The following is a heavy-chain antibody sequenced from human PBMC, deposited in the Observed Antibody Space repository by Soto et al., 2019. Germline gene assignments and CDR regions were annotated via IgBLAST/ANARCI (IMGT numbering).Heavy chain of an antibody. J-gene: IGHJ5*02. V-gene: IGHV4-34*01. D-gene: IGHD4-17*01. CDR3: ARGAVNSWFDP. CDR2: INHSGST. Sequence: XGTLSLTCAVYGGSFSGYYWSWIRQPPGKGLEWIGEINHSGSTNYNPSLKSRVTISVDTSKNQFSLKLSSVTAADTAVYYCARGAVNSWFDPWGQGTLVTVSS. CDR1: GGSFSGYY.